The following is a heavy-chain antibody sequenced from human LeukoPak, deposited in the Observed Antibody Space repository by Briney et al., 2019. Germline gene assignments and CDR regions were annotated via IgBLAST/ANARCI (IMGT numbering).Heavy chain of an antibody. J-gene: IGHJ1*01. V-gene: IGHV4-34*01. CDR2: INHSGST. CDR3: VRGDDYGDFKN. CDR1: GGSFSGYY. D-gene: IGHD4-17*01. Sequence: SETLSLTCAVYGGSFSGYYWSWIRQPPGKGLEWIGEINHSGSTNYNPSLKSRVTMSLDTSKNQFSLKLSSVTAADTAVYYCVRGDDYGDFKNWGQGTLVTVSS.